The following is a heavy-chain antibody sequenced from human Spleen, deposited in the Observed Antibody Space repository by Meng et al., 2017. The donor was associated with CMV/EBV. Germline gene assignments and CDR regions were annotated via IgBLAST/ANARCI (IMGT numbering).Heavy chain of an antibody. V-gene: IGHV4-30-4*08. J-gene: IGHJ4*02. CDR3: ASSIAPVGVGATTCDY. D-gene: IGHD1-26*01. CDR2: IYYSGST. CDR1: GSISSGDYY. Sequence: GSISSGDYYWSWIRQPPGKGLEWIGYIYYSGSTYYNPSLKSRVTISVDTSKNQFSLKLSSVTAADTAVYYCASSIAPVGVGATTCDYWGQGTLVTVSS.